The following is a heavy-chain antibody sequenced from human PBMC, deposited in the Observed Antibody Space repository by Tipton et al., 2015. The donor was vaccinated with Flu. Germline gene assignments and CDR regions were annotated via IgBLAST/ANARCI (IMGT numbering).Heavy chain of an antibody. V-gene: IGHV3-66*01. Sequence: SLRLSCAASGFSVSNSFMSWVRQAPGKGLEWVSVIYTDGRTFHADSVKGRFTISRDNAKNTLYLQMNSLRAEDTAVYYCARGSSSVMYYYMDVWGKGTTVTVSS. CDR2: IYTDGRT. CDR1: GFSVSNSF. CDR3: ARGSSSVMYYYMDV. D-gene: IGHD6-13*01. J-gene: IGHJ6*03.